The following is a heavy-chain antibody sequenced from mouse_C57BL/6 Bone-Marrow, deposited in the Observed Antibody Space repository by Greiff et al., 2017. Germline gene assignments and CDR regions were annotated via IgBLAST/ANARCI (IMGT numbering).Heavy chain of an antibody. CDR1: GYTFTSYW. D-gene: IGHD2-4*01. CDR3: ARDYPYYFDY. V-gene: IGHV1-69*01. Sequence: QVQLQQPGAELVMPGASVKLSCKASGYTFTSYWMHWVKQRPGQGLEWIGEIDPSDSYTNYNQKFKGKSTLTVDKSSSTAYMQLSSLTSADSAVYYCARDYPYYFDYWGQGTTLTVSS. CDR2: IDPSDSYT. J-gene: IGHJ2*01.